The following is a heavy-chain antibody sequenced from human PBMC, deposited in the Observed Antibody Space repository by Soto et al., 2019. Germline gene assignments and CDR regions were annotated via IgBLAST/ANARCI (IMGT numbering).Heavy chain of an antibody. J-gene: IGHJ6*03. V-gene: IGHV4-59*01. CDR3: ARHSWNPGQYYYYYMDV. Sequence: SETLSLTCTVSGGSISSYYWSWIRQPPGKGLEWIGYIYYSGSTNYNPSLKSRVTISVDTSKNQFSLKLSSVTAADTAVYYCARHSWNPGQYYYYYMDVWGKGTTVTVSS. CDR2: IYYSGST. CDR1: GGSISSYY. D-gene: IGHD1-20*01.